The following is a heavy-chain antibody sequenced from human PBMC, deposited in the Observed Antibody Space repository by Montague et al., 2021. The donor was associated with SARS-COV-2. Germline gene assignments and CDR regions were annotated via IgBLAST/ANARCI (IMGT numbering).Heavy chain of an antibody. Sequence: SETLSLTCAVYGGSFSGYYWSWIRQPPGKGLEWIGEINHSGSTXXXLSXXXRVPISVDTSKNQFSLKLSSVTAADTAVYYCARGRRILLWFGELFPGGDYYGMDVWGQGTTVTVSS. D-gene: IGHD3-10*01. CDR1: GGSFSGYY. CDR2: INHSGST. CDR3: ARGRRILLWFGELFPGGDYYGMDV. J-gene: IGHJ6*02. V-gene: IGHV4-34*01.